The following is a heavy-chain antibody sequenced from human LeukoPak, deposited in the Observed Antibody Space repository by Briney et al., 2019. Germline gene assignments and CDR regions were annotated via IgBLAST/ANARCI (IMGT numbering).Heavy chain of an antibody. CDR2: FDPEAADK. V-gene: IGHV1-24*01. CDR1: GHTLTELA. D-gene: IGHD5-24*01. J-gene: IGHJ3*02. Sequence: GASVKVSCKVYGHTLTELAMHWVRQAPGKGLEWVGGFDPEAADKVYAQNFQGRVTMTEDTSTDTAYMRLSSLRSDVTAIYYCATNGLQGDNLQSDDTFDIWGQGTVVTVSS. CDR3: ATNGLQGDNLQSDDTFDI.